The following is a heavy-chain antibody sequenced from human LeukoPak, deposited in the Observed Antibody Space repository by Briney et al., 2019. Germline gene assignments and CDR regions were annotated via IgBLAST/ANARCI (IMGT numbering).Heavy chain of an antibody. CDR2: INHGGPT. CDR3: ARRRGYWLDH. CDR1: GGSISDSNYY. J-gene: IGHJ5*02. D-gene: IGHD3-22*01. Sequence: SETLSLTCSVSGGSISDSNYYWAWIRLSPGKGLEWIASINHGGPTYRNPSLKSRVTMSMDTSKNQYSLKVKSVTGADTSVYYCARRRGYWLDHWGQGALVTVSS. V-gene: IGHV4-39*01.